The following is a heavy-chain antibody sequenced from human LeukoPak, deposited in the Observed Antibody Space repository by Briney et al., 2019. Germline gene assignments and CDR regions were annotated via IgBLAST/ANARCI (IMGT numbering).Heavy chain of an antibody. Sequence: ASVKVSCKASGYTFTGYFMHWVRQAPGQGLEGMGRINPNSGDTNHAQKFQGRVTMTRDTSISTAYMELSSLRSDDTAVYYCARADAFDIWGQGTMVTVSS. V-gene: IGHV1-2*06. CDR3: ARADAFDI. CDR2: INPNSGDT. CDR1: GYTFTGYF. J-gene: IGHJ3*02.